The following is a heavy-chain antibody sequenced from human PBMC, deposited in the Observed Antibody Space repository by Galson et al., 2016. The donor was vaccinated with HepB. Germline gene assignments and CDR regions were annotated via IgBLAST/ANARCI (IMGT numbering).Heavy chain of an antibody. J-gene: IGHJ6*02. CDR2: IYYSGST. Sequence: KGLEWIGYIYYSGSTNYSPSLQSRITMSVDTSKNQLSLEVRSVTAADTAPYFCARSPNYFTLYGLDVRGQGTAVTVSS. D-gene: IGHD2/OR15-2a*01. V-gene: IGHV4-59*08. CDR3: ARSPNYFTLYGLDV.